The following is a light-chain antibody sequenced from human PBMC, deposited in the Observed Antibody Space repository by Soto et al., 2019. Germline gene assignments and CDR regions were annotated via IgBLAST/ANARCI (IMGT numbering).Light chain of an antibody. Sequence: QSVLTQPASVSGSPGQSITISCTGTSSDVGGYNYVSWYQQHPGKAPKLMIYEVSNRPSGVSNRFSGSKSGNTASLTISGLQAEDEADYYCAVWDDSLSGPVFGGGTKLTVL. V-gene: IGLV2-14*01. CDR1: SSDVGGYNY. CDR3: AVWDDSLSGPV. J-gene: IGLJ3*02. CDR2: EVS.